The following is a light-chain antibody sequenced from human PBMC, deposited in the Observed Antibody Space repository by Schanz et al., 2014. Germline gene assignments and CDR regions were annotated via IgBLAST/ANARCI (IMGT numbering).Light chain of an antibody. CDR1: QNIHNW. CDR2: DAS. Sequence: DIQMTQYPSILSASVGDKVTITCRASQNIHNWLAWYQQKPGKAPKLLIYDASSLQSGVPFRFSGSGSGTEFTLTISSLQPDDFATYYCQEYNIYPWTFGQGTQVEIK. V-gene: IGKV1-5*01. CDR3: QEYNIYPWT. J-gene: IGKJ1*01.